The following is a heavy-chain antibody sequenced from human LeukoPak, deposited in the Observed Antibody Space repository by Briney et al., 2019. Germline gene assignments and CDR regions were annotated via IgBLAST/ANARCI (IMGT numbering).Heavy chain of an antibody. D-gene: IGHD2-15*01. CDR2: ISSSGSTI. CDR3: AKGTVVVAATLWFDP. Sequence: GGPLRLSCAASGLTFSSYEMNWVRQAPGKGLEWVSYISSSGSTIYYADSVKGRFTISRDNSKNTLYLQMNSLRAEDTAVYYCAKGTVVVAATLWFDPWGQGTLVTVSS. V-gene: IGHV3-48*03. J-gene: IGHJ5*02. CDR1: GLTFSSYE.